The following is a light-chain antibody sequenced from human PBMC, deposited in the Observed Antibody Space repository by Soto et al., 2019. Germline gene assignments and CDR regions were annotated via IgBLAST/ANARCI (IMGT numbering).Light chain of an antibody. CDR3: SSYVGSNNPI. V-gene: IGLV2-8*01. CDR1: SSDVGGYNY. Sequence: QSALTQPPSASGSPGQSVTISCTGTSSDVGGYNYVSWYQQHPGKAPKLMIYEVSKWPSGVPDRFSGSKSGNTASLTVSGLQAEDEADYYCSSYVGSNNPIFGGGTKLTVL. CDR2: EVS. J-gene: IGLJ2*01.